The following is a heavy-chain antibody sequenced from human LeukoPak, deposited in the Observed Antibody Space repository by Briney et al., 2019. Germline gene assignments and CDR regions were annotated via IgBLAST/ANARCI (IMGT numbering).Heavy chain of an antibody. D-gene: IGHD2-2*01. CDR2: INHSGST. CDR1: GGSLSGYY. CDR3: ARGSTSCPNWFDP. V-gene: IGHV4-34*01. Sequence: SETLSLTCAVYGGSLSGYYWSWIRQPPGKGLEWIGEINHSGSTNYNPSLKSRVTISVDTSKNQFSLKLSSVTAADTAVYYCARGSTSCPNWFDPWGQGTLVTVSS. J-gene: IGHJ5*02.